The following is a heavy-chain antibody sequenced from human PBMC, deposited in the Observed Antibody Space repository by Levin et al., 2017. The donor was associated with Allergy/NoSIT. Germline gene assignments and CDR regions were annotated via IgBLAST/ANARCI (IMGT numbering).Heavy chain of an antibody. CDR2: IYWDDDK. CDR3: AHSRTLNWNRISDAFDI. V-gene: IGHV2-5*02. D-gene: IGHD1-1*01. Sequence: SGPTLVKPTQTLTLTCTFSGFSLSTSGVGVGWIRQPPGKALEWLALIYWDDDKRYSPSLKSRLTITKDTSKNQVVLTMTNMDPVDTATYYCAHSRTLNWNRISDAFDIWGQGTMVTVSS. J-gene: IGHJ3*02. CDR1: GFSLSTSGVG.